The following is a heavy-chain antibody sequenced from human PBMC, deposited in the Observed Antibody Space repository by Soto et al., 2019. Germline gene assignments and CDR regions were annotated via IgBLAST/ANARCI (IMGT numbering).Heavy chain of an antibody. Sequence: QVQLQESGPGLVKPSQTLSLTCTVSGGSISSGGYYWSWIRQHPGKGLEWIGYIYYSGSTYYNPSLQGRVTISVDTSKNQFALKLLSVTAADTAVYYCARVCGGDCHNAFDICGQGTMVTVSS. CDR3: ARVCGGDCHNAFDI. D-gene: IGHD2-21*02. CDR2: IYYSGST. V-gene: IGHV4-31*03. J-gene: IGHJ3*02. CDR1: GGSISSGGYY.